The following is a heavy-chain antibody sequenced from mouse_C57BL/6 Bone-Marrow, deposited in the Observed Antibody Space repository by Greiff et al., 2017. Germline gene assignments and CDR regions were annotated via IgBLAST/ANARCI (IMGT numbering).Heavy chain of an antibody. CDR3: ARNDGYYGDYARDY. V-gene: IGHV1-69*01. J-gene: IGHJ4*01. CDR1: GYTFTSYW. CDR2: IDPSDSYT. D-gene: IGHD2-3*01. Sequence: QVQLQQPGAELVMPGASVKLSCKASGYTFTSYWMHWVKQRPGQGLEWIGEIDPSDSYTNYTQKFKGKSTLTVDKSSSTAYMQLSSLTSEDSAVYYCARNDGYYGDYARDYWGQGTSVTVSA.